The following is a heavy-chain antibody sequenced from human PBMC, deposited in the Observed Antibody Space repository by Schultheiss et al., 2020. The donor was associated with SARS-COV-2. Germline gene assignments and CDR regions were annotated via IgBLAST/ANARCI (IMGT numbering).Heavy chain of an antibody. CDR1: GGSISSYY. D-gene: IGHD2-2*01. CDR2: IYYSGST. CDR3: ARAVVVPAARGYYYYMDV. Sequence: SETLSLTCTVSGGSISSYYWSWIRQPPGKGLEWIGYIYYSGSTYYNPSLKSRVTISVETSKNQFSLKLSSVTAADTAVYYCARAVVVPAARGYYYYMDVWGKGTTVTVSS. V-gene: IGHV4-59*12. J-gene: IGHJ6*03.